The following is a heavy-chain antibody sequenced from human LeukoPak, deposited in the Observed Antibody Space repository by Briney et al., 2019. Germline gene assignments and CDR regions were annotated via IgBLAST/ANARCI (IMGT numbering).Heavy chain of an antibody. CDR2: INAGNGNT. V-gene: IGHV1-3*01. CDR3: ARGGSGNLPYYFDH. Sequence: ASVTVSCKASGYTFTSYAIHWVRQAPGQRLEWMGWINAGNGNTKYSQKFQGRVTITRDTSASTAYMEMSSLRSEDTAVYYCARGGSGNLPYYFDHWGQGTLVTVSS. D-gene: IGHD1-1*01. J-gene: IGHJ4*02. CDR1: GYTFTSYA.